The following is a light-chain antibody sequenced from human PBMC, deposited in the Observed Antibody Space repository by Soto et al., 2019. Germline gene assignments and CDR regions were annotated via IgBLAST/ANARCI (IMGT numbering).Light chain of an antibody. CDR3: QQYNSYSL. J-gene: IGKJ4*01. CDR1: QSVSSN. V-gene: IGKV3-15*01. Sequence: EIVMTQSPATLSVSPGERATLSCRASQSVSSNLAWYQQKPGQAPRLLIYGASTRATGIPARFSGSGSGTDFTLTISSLQPDDFATYYCQQYNSYSLFGGGTKVDIK. CDR2: GAS.